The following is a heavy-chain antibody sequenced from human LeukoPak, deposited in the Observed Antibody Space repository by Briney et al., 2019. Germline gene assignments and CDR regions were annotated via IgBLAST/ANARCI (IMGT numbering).Heavy chain of an antibody. Sequence: SETLSLTCTVSGGSISSSSYYWGWIRQPPGKGLEWIGSIYYSGSTYYNPSLKSRVTISVDTSKSQFSLKLSSVTAADTAVYYCARGPCWGGDCYNYFGYWGQGTLVTVSS. CDR3: ARGPCWGGDCYNYFGY. CDR2: IYYSGST. D-gene: IGHD2-21*02. CDR1: GGSISSSSYY. V-gene: IGHV4-39*01. J-gene: IGHJ4*02.